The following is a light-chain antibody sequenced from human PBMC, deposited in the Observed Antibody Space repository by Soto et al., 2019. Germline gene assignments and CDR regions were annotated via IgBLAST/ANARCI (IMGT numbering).Light chain of an antibody. CDR1: SSNIGSNY. CDR2: RNS. Sequence: QSVLTQPPSASGTPGQRVTISCSGSSSNIGSNYVFWYQQLPGTAPKVLMYRNSQRPSGVPDRFSGSKSGTSASLAISGLGSEEESDYYWQSGDDSRIGFGVSGGGPKLTVL. CDR3: QSGDDSRIGFGV. V-gene: IGLV1-47*01. J-gene: IGLJ3*02.